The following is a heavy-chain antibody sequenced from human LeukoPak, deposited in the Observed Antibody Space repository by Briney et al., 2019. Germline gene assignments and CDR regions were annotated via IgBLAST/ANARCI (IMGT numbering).Heavy chain of an antibody. CDR1: GFSLSTGGMC. J-gene: IGHJ5*02. Sequence: ESGPTLVNPTQTLTLTCTFSGFSLSTGGMCVSWIRQPPGKALEWLARIDWDDDKYYSTSLKTRLTISKDTSKNQVVLTMTNMDPVDTATYYCARQIAAAGTSWFDPWGQGTLVTVSS. CDR2: IDWDDDK. CDR3: ARQIAAAGTSWFDP. D-gene: IGHD6-13*01. V-gene: IGHV2-70*11.